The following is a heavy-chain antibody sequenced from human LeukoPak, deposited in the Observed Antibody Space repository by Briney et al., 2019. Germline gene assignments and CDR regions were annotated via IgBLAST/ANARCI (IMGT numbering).Heavy chain of an antibody. CDR2: ISSSGSTI. Sequence: GGSQRLSCAASGFTFSDYYMSWIRQAPGKGLEWVSYISSSGSTIYYADSVKGRFTISRDNAKNSLYLQMNSLRAEDTAVYYCARAAWHPYFDLWGRGTLVTVSS. J-gene: IGHJ2*01. D-gene: IGHD5-24*01. V-gene: IGHV3-11*01. CDR3: ARAAWHPYFDL. CDR1: GFTFSDYY.